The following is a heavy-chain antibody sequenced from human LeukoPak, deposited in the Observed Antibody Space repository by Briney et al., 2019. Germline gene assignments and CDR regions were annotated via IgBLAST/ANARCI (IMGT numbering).Heavy chain of an antibody. CDR1: GYTXTXYX. J-gene: IGHJ4*02. CDR3: ARVDGYSSSRGDY. D-gene: IGHD6-13*01. CDR2: INPNSGGT. Sequence: ASVKVSCKASGYTXTXYXXXXXXXXXXXXXXXXGWINPNSGGTNYAQKFQGRVTMTRDTSISTAYMELSRLRSDDSAVYYCARVDGYSSSRGDYWGQGTLVTVSS. V-gene: IGHV1-2*02.